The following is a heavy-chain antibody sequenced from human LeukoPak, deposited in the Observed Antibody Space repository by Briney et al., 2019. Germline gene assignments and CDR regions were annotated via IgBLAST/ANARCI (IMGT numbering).Heavy chain of an antibody. CDR1: GGSISSYY. D-gene: IGHD5-24*01. CDR2: IYYSGST. J-gene: IGHJ4*02. V-gene: IGHV4-59*01. Sequence: SETLSPTCTVSGGSISSYYWSWIRQPPGKGLEWIGYIYYSGSTNYNPSLKSRVTISVDTSKNQFSLKLSSVTAADTAVYYCAREDRWLQSPYFDYWGQGTLVTVSS. CDR3: AREDRWLQSPYFDY.